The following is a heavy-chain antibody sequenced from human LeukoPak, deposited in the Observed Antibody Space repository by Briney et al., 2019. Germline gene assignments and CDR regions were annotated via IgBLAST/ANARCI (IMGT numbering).Heavy chain of an antibody. CDR3: ARDLIDSSSWFRSYPYYFDY. CDR1: GFTFSSYE. Sequence: GGSLRLSCAASGFTFSSYEMSWVRQAPGKRLEWVANIKQDGSEKYYVDSVKGRFTISRDNAKNSLYLQMNSLRAEDTAVYYCARDLIDSSSWFRSYPYYFDYWGQGTLVTVSS. J-gene: IGHJ4*02. D-gene: IGHD6-13*01. CDR2: IKQDGSEK. V-gene: IGHV3-7*01.